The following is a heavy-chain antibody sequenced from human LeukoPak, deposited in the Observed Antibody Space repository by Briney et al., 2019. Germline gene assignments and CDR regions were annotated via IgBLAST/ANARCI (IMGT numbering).Heavy chain of an antibody. Sequence: ASVKVSCKASGYTFTSYYMHWVRQAPGQGLEWMGIINPSGGSTSYAQKFQGRVTMTTDTSTSTAYMELRSLRSDDTAVYYCAAQAHYGSGSYYNFAAGDWGQGTLVTVSS. D-gene: IGHD3-10*01. CDR1: GYTFTSYY. J-gene: IGHJ4*02. V-gene: IGHV1-46*01. CDR2: INPSGGST. CDR3: AAQAHYGSGSYYNFAAGD.